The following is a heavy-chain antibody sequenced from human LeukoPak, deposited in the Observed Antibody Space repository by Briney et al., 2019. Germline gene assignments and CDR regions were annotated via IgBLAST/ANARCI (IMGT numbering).Heavy chain of an antibody. J-gene: IGHJ4*02. Sequence: GGSLRLSCAASGFTFSSYAMSWVRQAPGEGLEWVSSISGSGGSTYYADSVKGHFTISRDNSKNTLYLQMNSLRAEDTAVYYCARDLGYCSGGSCYPRGFDYWGQGTLVTVSS. CDR1: GFTFSSYA. D-gene: IGHD2-15*01. CDR3: ARDLGYCSGGSCYPRGFDY. V-gene: IGHV3-23*01. CDR2: ISGSGGST.